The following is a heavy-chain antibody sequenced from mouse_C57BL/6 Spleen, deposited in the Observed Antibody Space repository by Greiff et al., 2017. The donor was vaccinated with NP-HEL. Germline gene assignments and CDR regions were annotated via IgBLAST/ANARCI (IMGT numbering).Heavy chain of an antibody. Sequence: QVQLQQPGAELVMPGASVKLSCKASGYTFTSYWMHWVKQRPGQGLEWIGEIDPSDSYTNYNQKFKGKSKLTVDKSSSTAYMQLSSLTSEDSAVYYCARITTVVARTYWYFDVWGTGTTVTVSS. CDR1: GYTFTSYW. V-gene: IGHV1-69*01. D-gene: IGHD1-1*01. J-gene: IGHJ1*03. CDR2: IDPSDSYT. CDR3: ARITTVVARTYWYFDV.